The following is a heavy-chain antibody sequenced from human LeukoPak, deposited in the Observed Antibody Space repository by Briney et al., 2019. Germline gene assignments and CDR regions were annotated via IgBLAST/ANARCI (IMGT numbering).Heavy chain of an antibody. Sequence: PGGSLRLSCAASGFTFSTYGIHWVRQAPGKGLEWVAVIWSDGSYKYYADSVKGRFTISRDNSKNTLYLQMSSLRAEDTAVYYCARDPHPDMVYYFDYWGQGTLVTVSS. CDR2: IWSDGSYK. V-gene: IGHV3-33*08. D-gene: IGHD5-18*01. CDR3: ARDPHPDMVYYFDY. CDR1: GFTFSTYG. J-gene: IGHJ4*02.